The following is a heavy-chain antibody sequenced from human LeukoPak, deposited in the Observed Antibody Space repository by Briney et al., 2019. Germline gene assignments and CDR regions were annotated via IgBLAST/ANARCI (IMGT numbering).Heavy chain of an antibody. D-gene: IGHD5-12*01. J-gene: IGHJ4*02. CDR1: GVSITGGNW. V-gene: IGHV4-4*02. CDR3: WHSGYESGLDY. Sequence: PSETLSLTCGVSGVSITGGNWWSWVRQPPGKGLEWIGEIYHSGSINYNPSLKSRVTISVDKSKNQFSLKLNSVTAADTAVYYCWHSGYESGLDYWGQGTLVTVSS. CDR2: IYHSGSI.